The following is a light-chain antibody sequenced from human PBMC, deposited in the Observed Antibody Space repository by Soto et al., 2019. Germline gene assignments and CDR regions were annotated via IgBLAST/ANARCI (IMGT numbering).Light chain of an antibody. Sequence: EIVMTQSPGTLSVSPGERATLSCRASQSVSSNVAWYKQIPGQTPRLLIYGASTRATTIPVRFSGSGSGTEFTLTISSLQSEDFAVYYCHQYDDGPYTFGQGTKVDIK. V-gene: IGKV3-15*01. CDR1: QSVSSN. J-gene: IGKJ2*01. CDR3: HQYDDGPYT. CDR2: GAS.